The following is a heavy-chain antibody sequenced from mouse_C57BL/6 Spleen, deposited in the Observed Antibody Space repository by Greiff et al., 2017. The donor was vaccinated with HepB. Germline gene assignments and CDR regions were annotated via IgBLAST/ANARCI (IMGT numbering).Heavy chain of an antibody. CDR1: GYTFTDYN. Sequence: EVKLQESGPELVKPGASVKIPCKASGYTFTDYNMDWVKQSHGKSLEWIGDINPNNGGTIYNQKFKGKATLTVDKSSSTAYMELRSLTSEDTAVYYCARRATVVVWYFDVWGTGTTVTVSS. CDR2: INPNNGGT. J-gene: IGHJ1*03. V-gene: IGHV1-18*01. CDR3: ARRATVVVWYFDV. D-gene: IGHD1-1*01.